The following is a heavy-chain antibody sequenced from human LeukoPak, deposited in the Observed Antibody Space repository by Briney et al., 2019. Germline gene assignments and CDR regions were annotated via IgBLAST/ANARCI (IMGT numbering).Heavy chain of an antibody. CDR3: ARLHGNWFDP. CDR1: GGSISSYY. CDR2: IYTSGST. J-gene: IGHJ5*02. Sequence: PSETLSLTCTVSGGSISSYYWSWIRQPPGKGLEWIGYIYTSGSTNYNPSLKSRVTISVDTSKNQFSLKLSSVTTADTAVYYCARLHGNWFDPWGQGTLVTVSS. V-gene: IGHV4-4*09.